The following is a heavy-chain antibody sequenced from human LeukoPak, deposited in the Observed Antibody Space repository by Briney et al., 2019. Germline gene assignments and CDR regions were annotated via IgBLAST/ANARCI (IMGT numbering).Heavy chain of an antibody. CDR1: GVSFSGYY. V-gene: IGHV4-34*01. CDR2: INHSGST. CDR3: ASGDTAMVSPFDY. J-gene: IGHJ4*02. D-gene: IGHD5-18*01. Sequence: SETLSLTCAAYGVSFSGYYWSWIRQPPGKGLEWIGEINHSGSTNYNPSLKSRVTISVDTSKNQFSLKLSSVTAADTAVYYCASGDTAMVSPFDYWGQGTLVTVSS.